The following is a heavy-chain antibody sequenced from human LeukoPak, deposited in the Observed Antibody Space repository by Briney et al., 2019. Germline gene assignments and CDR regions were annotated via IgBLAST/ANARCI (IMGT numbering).Heavy chain of an antibody. CDR1: GGSFSGYY. Sequence: SETLSLTCAVYGGSFSGYYWSWIRQPPGKGLEWSGEINHSGSTHYNPSLKRRVTISVDTSENQFSLKLNSVTAADTAVYYCARGGLMVYAVRVQNDAFDIWGQGTMVTVSA. D-gene: IGHD2-8*01. V-gene: IGHV4-34*01. CDR3: ARGGLMVYAVRVQNDAFDI. CDR2: INHSGST. J-gene: IGHJ3*02.